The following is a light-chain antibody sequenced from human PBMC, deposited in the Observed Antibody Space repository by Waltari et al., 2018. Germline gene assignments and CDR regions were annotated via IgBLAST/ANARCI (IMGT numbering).Light chain of an antibody. Sequence: YVLTQPPSVSVDPGKTARLTCGGDNIGSKSVNWYQQKPGQAPGLVMFYDSDRPSEIPERFSGSNSGNTATLTISWVEAGDEADYHCQVWDDVTDSGVFGGGTKLTVL. V-gene: IGLV3-21*04. J-gene: IGLJ3*02. CDR3: QVWDDVTDSGV. CDR1: NIGSKS. CDR2: YDS.